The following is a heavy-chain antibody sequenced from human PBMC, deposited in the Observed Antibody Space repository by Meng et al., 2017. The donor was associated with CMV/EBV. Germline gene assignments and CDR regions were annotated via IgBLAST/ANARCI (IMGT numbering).Heavy chain of an antibody. CDR1: GFTFSSYE. Sequence: GGSLRLSCAASGFTFSSYEMNWVRQAPGKGLEWVSYISSSGSTIYYADSVKGRFTISRDNAKNSLYLQMNSLRAEDTAVYYCAAYCSSTSCYIWGQGTLVTVSS. V-gene: IGHV3-48*03. J-gene: IGHJ4*02. D-gene: IGHD2-2*02. CDR3: AAYCSSTSCYI. CDR2: ISSSGSTI.